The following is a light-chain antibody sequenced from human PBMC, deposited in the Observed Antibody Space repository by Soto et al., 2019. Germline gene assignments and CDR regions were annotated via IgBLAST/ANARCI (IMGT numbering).Light chain of an antibody. Sequence: EIVLTQSPGTLSLSPGERATLSCRASQSVSSSYLAWYQQKPGQAPRLLIYGASSRATGIPDRFSGSGSGTDFTLTISRLEPEDFALYYCQQYSSSPLTVGGGTKVEIK. J-gene: IGKJ4*01. CDR3: QQYSSSPLT. V-gene: IGKV3-20*01. CDR2: GAS. CDR1: QSVSSSY.